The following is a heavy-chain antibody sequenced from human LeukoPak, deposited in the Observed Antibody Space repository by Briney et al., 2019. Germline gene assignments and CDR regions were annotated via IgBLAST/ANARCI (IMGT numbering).Heavy chain of an antibody. Sequence: SETLSLTCAVYGGSFSGYYWSWIRQPPGKGLEWIGEINHSGSTNYNPSLKSRVTISVDTSKNQFSLKLSSVTAADTAVYYCARVSSGYYYRPDAFDIWGQGTMVTVSS. J-gene: IGHJ3*02. CDR3: ARVSSGYYYRPDAFDI. D-gene: IGHD3-22*01. CDR2: INHSGST. CDR1: GGSFSGYY. V-gene: IGHV4-34*01.